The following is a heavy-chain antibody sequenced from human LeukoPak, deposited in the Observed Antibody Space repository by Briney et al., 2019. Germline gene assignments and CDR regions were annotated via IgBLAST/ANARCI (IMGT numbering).Heavy chain of an antibody. CDR1: GGSFSGYY. CDR3: AREAVTGIAAAGIGFDP. V-gene: IGHV4-34*01. D-gene: IGHD6-13*01. CDR2: INHSGST. J-gene: IGHJ5*02. Sequence: SGTLSLTCAVYGGSFSGYYWSWIRQPPGKGLEWIGEINHSGSTNYNPSLKSRVTISVDTSKNQFSLKLSSVTAADTAVYYCAREAVTGIAAAGIGFDPWGQGTLVTVSS.